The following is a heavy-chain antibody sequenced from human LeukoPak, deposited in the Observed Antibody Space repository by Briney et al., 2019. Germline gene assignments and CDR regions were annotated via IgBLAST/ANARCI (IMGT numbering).Heavy chain of an antibody. V-gene: IGHV5-51*01. D-gene: IGHD6-13*01. J-gene: IGHJ5*02. CDR3: ARQIAAAGNWGDWFDP. CDR1: GYSFSNFW. Sequence: GESLKISCKGSGYSFSNFWIVWVRQMPGKGLEWLGITYPGDSDTRYSPSFQGQVTISADKSISTAYLQWSSLKASDTAMYYCARQIAAAGNWGDWFDPWGQGTLVTVSS. CDR2: TYPGDSDT.